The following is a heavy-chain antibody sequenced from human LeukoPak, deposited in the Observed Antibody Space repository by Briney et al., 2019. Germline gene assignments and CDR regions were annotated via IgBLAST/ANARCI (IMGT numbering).Heavy chain of an antibody. D-gene: IGHD3-10*01. J-gene: IGHJ3*02. V-gene: IGHV1-18*01. CDR1: GYTFTSYG. Sequence: ASVKVSCKASGYTFTSYGISWVRQAPGQGLEWMGWISAYNGNTNYAQKLQGRVTMTRDTSTSTVYMELSSLRSEDTAVYYCARPTYGSGSYRLHWRFDIWGQGTMVTVSS. CDR3: ARPTYGSGSYRLHWRFDI. CDR2: ISAYNGNT.